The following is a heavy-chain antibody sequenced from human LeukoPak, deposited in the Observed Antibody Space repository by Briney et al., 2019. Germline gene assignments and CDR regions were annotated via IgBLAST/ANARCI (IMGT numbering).Heavy chain of an antibody. CDR2: IYYSGST. V-gene: IGHV4-39*07. Sequence: SETLSLTCTVSGGSISSSSYYWGWIRQPPGKGLEWIGSIYYSGSTYYNPSLKSRVTISVDTSKNQFSLKLSSVTAADTAVYYCARVLSHGSGLSGMDVWGQGTTVTVSS. J-gene: IGHJ6*02. D-gene: IGHD3-10*01. CDR3: ARVLSHGSGLSGMDV. CDR1: GGSISSSSYY.